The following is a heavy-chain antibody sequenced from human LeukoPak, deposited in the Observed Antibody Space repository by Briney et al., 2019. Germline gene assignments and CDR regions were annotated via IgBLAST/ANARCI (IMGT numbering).Heavy chain of an antibody. CDR1: GFPFSSYS. J-gene: IGHJ4*02. Sequence: GGSLRLSCAASGFPFSSYSMTWVRQAPGKGLEWVANIKPDGTTKFYVDSVKGRFTISRDNALNSLYLQMNSLRAEDTAIYYCARSIPYGTTWYGRSDYWGQGSLVTVSS. D-gene: IGHD6-13*01. CDR2: IKPDGTTK. CDR3: ARSIPYGTTWYGRSDY. V-gene: IGHV3-7*03.